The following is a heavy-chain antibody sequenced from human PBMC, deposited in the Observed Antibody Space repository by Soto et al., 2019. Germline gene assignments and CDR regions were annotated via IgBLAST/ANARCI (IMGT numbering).Heavy chain of an antibody. Sequence: ASVKVSCKASGYTFTSYYMHWVRQAPGQGLEWMGIINPSGGSTSYAQKFQGRVTMTRDTSTSTVYMELSSLRSEDTAVYYCARGGLRTGPQIYNWFDSWGQGTLVTVAS. CDR2: INPSGGST. CDR3: ARGGLRTGPQIYNWFDS. CDR1: GYTFTSYY. V-gene: IGHV1-46*03. D-gene: IGHD1-1*01. J-gene: IGHJ5*01.